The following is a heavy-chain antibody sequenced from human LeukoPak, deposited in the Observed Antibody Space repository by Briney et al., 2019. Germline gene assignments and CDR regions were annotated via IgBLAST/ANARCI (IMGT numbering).Heavy chain of an antibody. CDR3: ARDAFDSGYDPYFDY. CDR2: ISGYNGNT. J-gene: IGHJ4*02. CDR1: GYTFTGYY. D-gene: IGHD5-12*01. Sequence: ASVKVSCKASGYTFTGYYMHWVRQAPGQGLEWMGWISGYNGNTNYAQKLQGRVTMTTDTSTSTSYLELRSLTSDDTAVYYCARDAFDSGYDPYFDYWGQGTLVTVSS. V-gene: IGHV1-18*04.